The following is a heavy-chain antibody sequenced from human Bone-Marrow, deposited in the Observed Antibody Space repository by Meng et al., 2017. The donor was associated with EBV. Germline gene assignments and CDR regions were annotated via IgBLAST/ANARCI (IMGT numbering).Heavy chain of an antibody. CDR2: INEDGATT. CDR3: SRDLAGSDDY. J-gene: IGHJ4*02. Sequence: ELSLVSAWGALVHHGGALRLFCAASEFAFSSYWMHWVRQAPGEGLVWVSRINEDGATTNYAASVKGRFTISRDNARNTLYLQMNSLRAEDTAVYYCSRDLAGSDDYWGQGTLVTVSS. D-gene: IGHD1-14*01. V-gene: IGHV3-74*01. CDR1: EFAFSSYW.